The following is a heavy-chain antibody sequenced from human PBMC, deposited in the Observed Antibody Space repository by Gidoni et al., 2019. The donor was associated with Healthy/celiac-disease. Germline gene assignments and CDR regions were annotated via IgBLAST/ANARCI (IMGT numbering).Heavy chain of an antibody. CDR1: GVTFTSSA. CDR3: ASRTYWYFDL. V-gene: IGHV1-58*02. Sequence: QMQLVQSGPEVKKRGTSVKVTCKAPGVTFTSSAMRWVRRARGQRLEWIGWFVVGSCNTNYAQKFQERVTITRDMSTSTAYLELSSLRSEDSAVYYCASRTYWYFDLWGRGTLVTVSS. J-gene: IGHJ2*01. CDR2: FVVGSCNT.